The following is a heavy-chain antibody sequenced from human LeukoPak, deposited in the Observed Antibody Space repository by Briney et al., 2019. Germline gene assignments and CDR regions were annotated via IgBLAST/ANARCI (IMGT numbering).Heavy chain of an antibody. Sequence: SETLSLTCAVYGGSFSGYYWSWIRQPPGKGLEWIGEINHSGSTNYNPSLKSRVTISVDASKNQFSLKLSSVTAADTAVYYCARDLGFGGSYWGQGTLVTVSS. CDR3: ARDLGFGGSY. CDR2: INHSGST. D-gene: IGHD3-10*01. CDR1: GGSFSGYY. J-gene: IGHJ4*02. V-gene: IGHV4-34*01.